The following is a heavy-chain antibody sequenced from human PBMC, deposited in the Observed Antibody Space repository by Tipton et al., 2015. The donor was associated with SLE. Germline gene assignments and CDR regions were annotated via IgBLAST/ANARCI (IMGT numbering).Heavy chain of an antibody. V-gene: IGHV4-34*01. Sequence: LRLSCAVYGGSFSGYYCSWIRQPPGKGLEWIGEINHSGSTNYNPSLKSRVTISLDTSKNQFSLILNSVTAADTAVYYCARQSMAARPDFDFWGQGTLVTVSS. D-gene: IGHD6-6*01. CDR1: GGSFSGYY. CDR2: INHSGST. CDR3: ARQSMAARPDFDF. J-gene: IGHJ4*02.